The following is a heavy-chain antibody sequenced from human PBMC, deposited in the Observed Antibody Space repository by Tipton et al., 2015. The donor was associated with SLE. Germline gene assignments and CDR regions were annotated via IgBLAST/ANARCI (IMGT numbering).Heavy chain of an antibody. D-gene: IGHD1-20*01. CDR2: MYSGGNT. Sequence: SGFTVSSNYMSWVRQAPGKGLEWVSVMYSGGNTDYADSVKGRFTISRDNSKNTLYLQMNSLRVEDTAVYYCAREDNFKAFDIWGQGTMVTVSS. CDR3: AREDNFKAFDI. CDR1: GFTVSSNY. J-gene: IGHJ3*02. V-gene: IGHV3-66*02.